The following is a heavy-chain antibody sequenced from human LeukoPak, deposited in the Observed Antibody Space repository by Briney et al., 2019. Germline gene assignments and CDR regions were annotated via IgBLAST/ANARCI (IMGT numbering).Heavy chain of an antibody. J-gene: IGHJ4*02. D-gene: IGHD3-22*01. CDR1: GGSFSGYY. CDR3: ARHAYLVSGYSQFDY. Sequence: PSETLSLTCAVYGGSFSGYYWSWIRQPPGKGLEWIGYIYYSGSTNYSPSLKSRVTISVDTSKNQFSLKLSSVTAADTAVYYCARHAYLVSGYSQFDYWGQGTLVTVSS. CDR2: IYYSGST. V-gene: IGHV4-59*08.